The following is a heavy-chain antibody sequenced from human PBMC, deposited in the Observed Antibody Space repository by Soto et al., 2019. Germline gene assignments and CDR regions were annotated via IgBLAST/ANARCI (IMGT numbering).Heavy chain of an antibody. V-gene: IGHV3-7*01. CDR3: ARDDNDFLTGHFDALDV. D-gene: IGHD3-9*01. J-gene: IGHJ3*01. CDR2: IKQDGSET. Sequence: GGSLRLSCVGSGFTFSDSVMAWVRQAPGKGLGWLATIKQDGSETFAVASVRGRFTLSRDNAKNSLFLEMTSLRVEDTAVYDCARDDNDFLTGHFDALDVWGHGTRVTVSS. CDR1: GFTFSDSV.